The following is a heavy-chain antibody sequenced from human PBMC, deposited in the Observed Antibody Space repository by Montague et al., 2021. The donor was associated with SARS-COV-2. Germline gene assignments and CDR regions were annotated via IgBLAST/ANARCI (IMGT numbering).Heavy chain of an antibody. CDR1: GASMSSQTYY. D-gene: IGHD3-9*01. CDR3: TRQFYDILTGYFPFFFDN. CDR2: ISYSGTT. Sequence: SETLSLTCSVSGASMSSQTYYWAWIRQPPGKELEWIGSISYSGTTFYNPSLKTRATLPVDTSKNQFSLKLRSLSAPDTAVYYCTRQFYDILTGYFPFFFDNWGQGTLVTVSS. J-gene: IGHJ4*02. V-gene: IGHV4-39*01.